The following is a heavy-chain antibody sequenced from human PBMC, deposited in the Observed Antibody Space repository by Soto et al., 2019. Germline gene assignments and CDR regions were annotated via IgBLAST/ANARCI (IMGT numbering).Heavy chain of an antibody. D-gene: IGHD5-12*01. CDR2: IKQDGSEK. CDR1: GFTFSSYW. CDR3: ARDPTIVATMGSIYYYYGMDV. Sequence: EVQLVESGGGLVQPGGSLRLSCAASGFTFSSYWMSWVRQAPGKGLEWVANIKQDGSEKYYVDSVKGRCTISRDNAKNSLYMQMNSLIAEDTAVYYCARDPTIVATMGSIYYYYGMDVWGQGTTVTVSS. J-gene: IGHJ6*02. V-gene: IGHV3-7*01.